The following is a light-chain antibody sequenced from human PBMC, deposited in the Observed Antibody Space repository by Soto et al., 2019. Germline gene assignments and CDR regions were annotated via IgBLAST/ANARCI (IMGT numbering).Light chain of an antibody. CDR3: LRYGDSPPAYT. CDR2: GAS. Sequence: EIVLTQSPGTVSLSPGERATLSCRASQSVSSRNLAWYRQKPGQSPSLLIFGASNRATGIPDRFSGSGSGTDFTLTISRLEPEDRAVYHCLRYGDSPPAYTFGQGTKLEIK. V-gene: IGKV3-20*01. CDR1: QSVSSRN. J-gene: IGKJ2*01.